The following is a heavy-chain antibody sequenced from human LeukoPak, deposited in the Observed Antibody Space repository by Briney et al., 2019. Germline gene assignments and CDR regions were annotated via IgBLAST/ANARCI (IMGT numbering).Heavy chain of an antibody. CDR3: AKAQSNWFDP. CDR1: GFTVGSNT. V-gene: IGHV3-53*05. CDR2: IYSGGST. Sequence: PGGSLRLSCAASGFTVGSNTMSWVRQAPGKGLEWVSIIYSGGSTSYADSVKGRFTISRDNSKNTLYLQMNSLRAEDTAVYYCAKAQSNWFDPWGQGTLVTVSS. J-gene: IGHJ5*02.